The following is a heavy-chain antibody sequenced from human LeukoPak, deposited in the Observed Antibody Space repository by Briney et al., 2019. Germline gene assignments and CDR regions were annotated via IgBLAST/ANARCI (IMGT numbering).Heavy chain of an antibody. CDR1: GFTFAGHG. V-gene: IGHV3-23*01. CDR2: ISERGDNT. Sequence: GSLRLSCAVSGFTFAGHGMSWVRQAPGKGLEWVSGISERGDNTYYADSVKGRFTVSRDNSKNTLYLQMNSLRADDTAVYFCAKDSSDRWLPDYWGQGTLVIVSS. D-gene: IGHD5-18*01. CDR3: AKDSSDRWLPDY. J-gene: IGHJ4*02.